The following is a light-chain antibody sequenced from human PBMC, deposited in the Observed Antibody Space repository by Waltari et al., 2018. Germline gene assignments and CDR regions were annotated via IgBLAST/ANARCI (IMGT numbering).Light chain of an antibody. CDR2: YKSDSDK. Sequence: QAVLTQPSSLSASPGASASLTCTFRSGINVGTYGIYWYQHKAGSPPQYLLRYKSDSDKQQGSGFPGRCAGSKDASANAGILLISGLQSEDEADYYCMIWHSSAVVFGGGTKLTVL. CDR1: SGINVGTYG. CDR3: MIWHSSAVV. V-gene: IGLV5-45*02. J-gene: IGLJ2*01.